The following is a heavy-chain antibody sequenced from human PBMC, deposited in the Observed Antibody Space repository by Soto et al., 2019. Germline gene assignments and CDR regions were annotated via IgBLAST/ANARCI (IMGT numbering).Heavy chain of an antibody. Sequence: QVQLVESGGGAVQPGTSLRLSCAASGFTFSSHGMHWVRQAPGKGLEWVAVILYDGSKRFYADSVKGRFTISRDNPQNTLYLQMNSLRPEDTAVYYCAKDRGVGTIDAFDTWGQGTMVTVSS. CDR2: ILYDGSKR. CDR1: GFTFSSHG. V-gene: IGHV3-30*18. D-gene: IGHD1-26*01. CDR3: AKDRGVGTIDAFDT. J-gene: IGHJ3*02.